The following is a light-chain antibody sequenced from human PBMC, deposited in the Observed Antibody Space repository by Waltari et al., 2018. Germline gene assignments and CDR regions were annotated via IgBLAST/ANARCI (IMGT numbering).Light chain of an antibody. CDR3: HQSYSTPT. Sequence: DIQITHSPSSLSASVAHRLPITCRASQNIGSSLNWYQHKPGKAPNLLIYAASSLQSGVPSRFSGSGSEAGTDFTLTISSLHPEDFAIYYCHQSYSTPTFGPGTKVDIK. CDR1: QNIGSS. CDR2: AAS. J-gene: IGKJ3*01. V-gene: IGKV1-39*01.